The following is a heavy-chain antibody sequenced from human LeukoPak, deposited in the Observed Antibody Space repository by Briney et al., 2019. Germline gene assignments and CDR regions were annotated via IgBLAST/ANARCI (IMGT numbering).Heavy chain of an antibody. Sequence: SQTLSLTCPVSGGSISSSSYYWGWIRQPPGKGLEWIGSIYYSGSTYYNPSLKSRVTISVDTSKNQFSLKLSSVTAADTAFFFKQKPAYEILTGYYNVDYWGQGTLVTVSS. CDR1: GGSISSSSYY. D-gene: IGHD3-9*01. CDR2: IYYSGST. V-gene: IGHV4-39*01. CDR3: QKPAYEILTGYYNVDY. J-gene: IGHJ4*02.